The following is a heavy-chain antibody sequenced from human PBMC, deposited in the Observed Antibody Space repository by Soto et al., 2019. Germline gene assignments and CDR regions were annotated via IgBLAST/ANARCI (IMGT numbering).Heavy chain of an antibody. J-gene: IGHJ4*02. CDR3: ARVYAIAAAGLGYYFDY. Sequence: SETLSLTCTVSGGSISSSSYYWGWIRQPPGKGLEWIGSIYYSGSTYYNPSLKSRVTISVDTSKNQFSLKLSSVTAADTAVYYCARVYAIAAAGLGYYFDYWGQGTLVTVSS. V-gene: IGHV4-39*01. CDR2: IYYSGST. CDR1: GGSISSSSYY. D-gene: IGHD6-13*01.